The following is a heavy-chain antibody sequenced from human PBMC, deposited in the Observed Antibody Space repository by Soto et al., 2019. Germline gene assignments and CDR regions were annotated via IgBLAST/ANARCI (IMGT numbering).Heavy chain of an antibody. V-gene: IGHV3-64D*08. CDR2: ISSNGGST. CDR1: GFTFSSYA. J-gene: IGHJ4*02. CDR3: VKGSQWLVRYYFDY. Sequence: GGSLRLSCSASGFTFSSYAMHWVRQAPGKGLEYVSAISSNGGSTYYADSVKGRFTISRDNSKNTLYLQMSSLRAEDTAVYYCVKGSQWLVRYYFDYWGQGTLVTVSS. D-gene: IGHD6-19*01.